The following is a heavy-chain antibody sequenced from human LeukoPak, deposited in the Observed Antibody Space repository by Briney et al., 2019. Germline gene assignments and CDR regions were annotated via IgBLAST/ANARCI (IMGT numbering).Heavy chain of an antibody. J-gene: IGHJ1*01. D-gene: IGHD2-15*01. CDR1: GFTFSSYA. V-gene: IGHV3-23*01. CDR2: IGGSGGST. CDR3: VQGTAMVGGYSHR. Sequence: GGSLILSCAASGFTFSSYAMNWVRQAPGKGLEWVSGIGGSGGSTYYADSVKGRFTISREDPKNTLYLQRNSLKGDDTAVYYCVQGTAMVGGYSHRWGQGTLVSVSS.